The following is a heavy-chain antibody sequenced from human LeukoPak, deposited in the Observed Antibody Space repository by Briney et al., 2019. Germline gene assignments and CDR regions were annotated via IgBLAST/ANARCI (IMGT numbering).Heavy chain of an antibody. CDR3: ARDRRHSSGYYFDAFDI. CDR2: INPSGGST. D-gene: IGHD3-22*01. CDR1: GYTFTSYY. V-gene: IGHV1-46*01. Sequence: GASVKVSCKASGYTFTSYYMHWVRQAPGQGLEWMGIINPSGGSTSYAQKFQGRVTMTRDTSTSTVYMELSSLRSEDTAVYYCARDRRHSSGYYFDAFDIWGQGTMVTVSS. J-gene: IGHJ3*02.